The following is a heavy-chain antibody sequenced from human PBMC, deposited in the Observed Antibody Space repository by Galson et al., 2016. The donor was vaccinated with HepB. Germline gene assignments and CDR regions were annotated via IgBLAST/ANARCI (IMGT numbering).Heavy chain of an antibody. CDR1: GFIFSNFG. J-gene: IGHJ4*02. V-gene: IGHV3-30*04. D-gene: IGHD1-26*01. CDR2: ISYDGRKK. CDR3: ARDSSPQWEPTH. Sequence: SLRLSCAASGFIFSNFGMHWVRQAPGKGLEWVAIISYDGRKKYYADSVKGRFTISRDNSKNTYLQMKSLRAEDTAVYYCARDSSPQWEPTHWGQGTLLTVSS.